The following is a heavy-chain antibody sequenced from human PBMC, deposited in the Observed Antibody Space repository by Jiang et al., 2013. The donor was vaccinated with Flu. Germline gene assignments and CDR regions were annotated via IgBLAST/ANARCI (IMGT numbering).Heavy chain of an antibody. D-gene: IGHD1-26*01. Sequence: GLLKPSETLSLTCTVSGGSISSSSYYWGWIRQPPGKGLEWIGSIYYSGSTYYNPSLKSRVTISVDTSKNQFSLKLSSVTAADTAVYYCARHVIGEWELDTDYWGQGTLVTVSS. V-gene: IGHV4-39*01. CDR1: GGSISSSSYY. CDR3: ARHVIGEWELDTDY. CDR2: IYYSGST. J-gene: IGHJ4*02.